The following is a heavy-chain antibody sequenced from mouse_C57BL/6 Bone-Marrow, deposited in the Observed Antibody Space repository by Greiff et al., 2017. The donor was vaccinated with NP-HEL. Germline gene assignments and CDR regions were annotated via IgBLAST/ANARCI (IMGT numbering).Heavy chain of an antibody. V-gene: IGHV6-3*01. D-gene: IGHD1-1*01. J-gene: IGHJ3*01. CDR3: TGSSSFAY. CDR2: IRLKSDNYAT. Sequence: EVMLVESGGGLVQPGGSMKLSCVASGFTFSNYWMNWVRQSPEKGLEWVAQIRLKSDNYATHYAESVKGRFTISRDDSKSSVYLQMNNLRAEDTGIYYCTGSSSFAYWGQGTLVTVSA. CDR1: GFTFSNYW.